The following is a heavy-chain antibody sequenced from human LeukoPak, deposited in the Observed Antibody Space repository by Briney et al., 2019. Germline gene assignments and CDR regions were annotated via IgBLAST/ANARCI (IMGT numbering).Heavy chain of an antibody. D-gene: IGHD1-26*01. J-gene: IGHJ2*01. CDR3: ARYLGLGATPGRRWYFDL. V-gene: IGHV4-39*07. CDR2: IYYSGST. Sequence: PSETLSLTCTVSGGSISSSSYYWGWIRQPPGKGLEWIGSIYYSGSTYYNPSLKSRVTISVDTSKNQFSLKLSSVTAADTAVYYCARYLGLGATPGRRWYFDLWGRGTLVTVSS. CDR1: GGSISSSSYY.